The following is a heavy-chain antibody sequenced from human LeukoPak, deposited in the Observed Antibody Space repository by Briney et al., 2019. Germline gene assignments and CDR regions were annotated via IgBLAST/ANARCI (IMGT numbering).Heavy chain of an antibody. D-gene: IGHD6-19*01. J-gene: IGHJ4*02. V-gene: IGHV1-69*10. CDR2: IIPLLGTS. Sequence: ASVKVSCNASGGSFNNYAFSWVRQAPGHGLEWMGGIIPLLGTSNHAQSFQGRVAITADKSTNTAYLELSSLRYEDTAVYYCVREILLGAVAGRRGDYWGQGTLVTVSS. CDR3: VREILLGAVAGRRGDY. CDR1: GGSFNNYA.